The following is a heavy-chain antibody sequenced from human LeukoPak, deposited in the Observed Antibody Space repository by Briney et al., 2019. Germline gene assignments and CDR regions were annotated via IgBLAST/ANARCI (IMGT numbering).Heavy chain of an antibody. CDR2: IIPIFGTA. D-gene: IGHD2/OR15-2a*01. CDR3: ARVGTPVLQFWAHNWFGP. Sequence: GASVKVSCKASGGTFSSYAISWVRQAPGQGLEWMGGIIPIFGTANYAQKFQGRVTITADESTSTAYMELSSLRSEDTVVYYCARVGTPVLQFWAHNWFGPWGQGTLVTVSS. CDR1: GGTFSSYA. J-gene: IGHJ5*02. V-gene: IGHV1-69*13.